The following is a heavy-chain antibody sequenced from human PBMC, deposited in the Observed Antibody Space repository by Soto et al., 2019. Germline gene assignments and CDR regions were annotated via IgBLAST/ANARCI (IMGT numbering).Heavy chain of an antibody. CDR2: IYYSGST. D-gene: IGHD2-8*01. V-gene: IGHV4-39*01. Sequence: SATRSLTWTVSGGSISSSSYYWGWIRQPAGKGLEWIWSIYYSGSTYYNPSLKSRVTISVDTSKNQFSLKLSSVTAADTAVYYCAGDPCTNGVCYTWWDVYYYYYGMDVWGQGTTVTGSS. J-gene: IGHJ6*02. CDR3: AGDPCTNGVCYTWWDVYYYYYGMDV. CDR1: GGSISSSSYY.